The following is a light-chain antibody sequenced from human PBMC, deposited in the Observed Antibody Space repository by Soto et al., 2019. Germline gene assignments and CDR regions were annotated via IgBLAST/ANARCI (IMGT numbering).Light chain of an antibody. CDR3: SSYGGSNNLV. J-gene: IGLJ2*01. Sequence: QSVLTQPPSASGSPGQSVTISCTGTSSDVGGYNYVSWYQQHPGKAPKLVISEVSKRPSGVPDRFSGSKSGNTASLTVSGLQAEDEADYYCSSYGGSNNLVFGGGTKVTVL. CDR1: SSDVGGYNY. CDR2: EVS. V-gene: IGLV2-8*01.